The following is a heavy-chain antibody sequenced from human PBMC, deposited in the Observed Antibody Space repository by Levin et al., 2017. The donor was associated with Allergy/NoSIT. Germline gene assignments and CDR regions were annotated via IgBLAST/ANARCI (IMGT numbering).Heavy chain of an antibody. CDR3: AREGGDYYDNSYDAFDI. CDR2: IYSGGST. CDR1: GFIVSTNY. D-gene: IGHD3-22*01. Sequence: GGSLRLSCAASGFIVSTNYMSWLRQAPGKGLEWVSVIYSGGSTYYSDSVKGRFTISRDSSKNTLYLQMDSLRAEDTAVYYCAREGGDYYDNSYDAFDIWGHGTLVIVSS. J-gene: IGHJ3*02. V-gene: IGHV3-53*01.